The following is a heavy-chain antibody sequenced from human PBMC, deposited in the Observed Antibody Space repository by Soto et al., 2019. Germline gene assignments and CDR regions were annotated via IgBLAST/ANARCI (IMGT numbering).Heavy chain of an antibody. Sequence: SETLSLTCTVSGGSISSYYWSWIRQPPGKGLEWIGYIYYSGSTNYNPSLKSRVTISVDTSKNQFSLKLSSVTAADTAAYYCARPTYNSGSPFDYWGQGTLVTVSS. V-gene: IGHV4-59*01. J-gene: IGHJ4*02. CDR3: ARPTYNSGSPFDY. CDR2: IYYSGST. D-gene: IGHD1-20*01. CDR1: GGSISSYY.